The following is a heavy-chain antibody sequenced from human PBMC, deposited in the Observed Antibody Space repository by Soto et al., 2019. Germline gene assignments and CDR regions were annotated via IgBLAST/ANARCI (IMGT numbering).Heavy chain of an antibody. CDR1: GFTFSSYS. V-gene: IGHV3-21*01. CDR2: ISSSSSYI. J-gene: IGHJ4*02. Sequence: GGSLRLSCAASGFTFSSYSRNWVRQAPGKGLEWVSSISSSSSYIYYADSVKGRFTISRDNAKNSLYLQMNSLRAEDTAVYYCARDTEMYSRRSPSFDYWGQGTLVTVSS. CDR3: ARDTEMYSRRSPSFDY. D-gene: IGHD6-13*01.